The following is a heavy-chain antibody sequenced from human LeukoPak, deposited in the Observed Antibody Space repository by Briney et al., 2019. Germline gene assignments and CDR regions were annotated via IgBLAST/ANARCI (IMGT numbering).Heavy chain of an antibody. J-gene: IGHJ4*02. CDR2: IIPIFSTA. CDR3: ARGRGIQLWLNYFDY. D-gene: IGHD5-18*01. CDR1: GGTFSSYA. Sequence: ASVKVSCKASGGTFSSYAISWVRQAPGQGLEWMGGIIPIFSTANYAQKFQGRVTITADESTSTAYMELSSLRSEDTAVYYCARGRGIQLWLNYFDYWGQGTLVTVSS. V-gene: IGHV1-69*13.